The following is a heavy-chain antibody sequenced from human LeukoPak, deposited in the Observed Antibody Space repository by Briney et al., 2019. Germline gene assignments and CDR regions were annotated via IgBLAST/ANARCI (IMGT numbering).Heavy chain of an antibody. CDR3: ARESNYHGSGTGWFDP. Sequence: SETLSLTCEVSGDSLSSGGYSWSWIRQPPGKGLEWIGYFYYSGSTYYNPSLKSRVTISVGTSKNQLSLKLSSVTAADTAVYYCARESNYHGSGTGWFDPWGQGTLVTVSS. J-gene: IGHJ5*02. CDR2: FYYSGST. V-gene: IGHV4-30-4*07. D-gene: IGHD3-10*01. CDR1: GDSLSSGGYS.